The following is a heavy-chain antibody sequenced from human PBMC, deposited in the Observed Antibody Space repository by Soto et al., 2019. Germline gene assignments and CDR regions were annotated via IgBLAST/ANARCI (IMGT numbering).Heavy chain of an antibody. Sequence: QVQLVESGGGVVQPGRSLRVSCAASGFTFSSHGMHWVRQAPGKGLEWVAVIWSDGSNKYYGESVKGRFIISRDNSKNTVDLQMNSLRAEDTAIYYCARWGPDKVLDYWGQGTLVTVSS. V-gene: IGHV3-33*01. J-gene: IGHJ4*02. CDR2: IWSDGSNK. D-gene: IGHD3-16*01. CDR3: ARWGPDKVLDY. CDR1: GFTFSSHG.